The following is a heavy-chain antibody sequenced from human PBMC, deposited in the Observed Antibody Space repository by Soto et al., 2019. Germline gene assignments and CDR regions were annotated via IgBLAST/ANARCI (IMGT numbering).Heavy chain of an antibody. CDR2: ISSSSSTI. CDR3: ARAKGVVASSGWYSY. Sequence: GGSLRLSCAASGFTFSSYSMNWVRQAPGKGLEWVSYISSSSSTIYYADSVKGRFTISKDNAKNSLYLQMNSLRAEDTAVYYCARAKGVVASSGWYSYWGQGTLVTVSS. D-gene: IGHD6-19*01. CDR1: GFTFSSYS. V-gene: IGHV3-48*01. J-gene: IGHJ4*02.